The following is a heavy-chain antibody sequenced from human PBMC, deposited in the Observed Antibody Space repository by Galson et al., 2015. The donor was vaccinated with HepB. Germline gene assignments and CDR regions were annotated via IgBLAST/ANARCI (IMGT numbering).Heavy chain of an antibody. Sequence: SLRLSCAASEFTFSTSTMHWVRQAPGKGLEWVAVIPFDGSSKYYADSVKGRFTISRDNSKNTLYLQMNSLRPEDTAVYYCASIETRGRNSAFDYWGQGTLVTVSS. V-gene: IGHV3-30*03. D-gene: IGHD1-26*01. CDR1: EFTFSTST. CDR3: ASIETRGRNSAFDY. J-gene: IGHJ4*02. CDR2: IPFDGSSK.